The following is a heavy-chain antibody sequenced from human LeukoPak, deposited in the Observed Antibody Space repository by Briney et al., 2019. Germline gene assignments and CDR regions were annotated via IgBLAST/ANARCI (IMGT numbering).Heavy chain of an antibody. CDR1: GYTFTSYY. CDR3: ARDGPSRGYDILTGYPHFDY. Sequence: ASVKVSCKASGYTFTSYYMHWVRQAPGQGLEWMGILNPSGGSTSYAQKFQGRVTMTRDTSTSIVYMELSSLRSEDTAVYYCARDGPSRGYDILTGYPHFDYWGQGTLVTVSS. D-gene: IGHD3-9*01. J-gene: IGHJ4*02. CDR2: LNPSGGST. V-gene: IGHV1-46*01.